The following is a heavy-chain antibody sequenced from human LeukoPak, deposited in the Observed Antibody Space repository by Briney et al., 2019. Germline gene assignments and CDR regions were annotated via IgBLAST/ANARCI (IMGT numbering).Heavy chain of an antibody. V-gene: IGHV4-38-2*02. J-gene: IGHJ6*04. CDR1: GYSISSGYY. D-gene: IGHD3-10*01. CDR2: IYHSGST. Sequence: KTSETLSLTCTVSGYSISSGYYWGWIRQPPGKGLEWIGSIYHSGSTYYNPSLKSRVTISVDTSKNQFSLKLSSVTAADTAVYYCARDKAESDYYGSGMLGLNVDVWGKGTTVTVSS. CDR3: ARDKAESDYYGSGMLGLNVDV.